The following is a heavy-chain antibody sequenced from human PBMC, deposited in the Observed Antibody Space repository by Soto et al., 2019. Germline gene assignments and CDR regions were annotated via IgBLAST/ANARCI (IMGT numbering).Heavy chain of an antibody. V-gene: IGHV4-4*02. CDR3: ARLGVAGTRYDY. D-gene: IGHD6-19*01. CDR1: GGSISSSNW. J-gene: IGHJ4*02. CDR2: IYHSGST. Sequence: QVQLQESGPGLVKPSGTLSLTCAVSGGSISSSNWWSWVRQPPGKGLEWIGEIYHSGSTNYNPSLKIRVTRSVDKSKNHFSLKLSSGTAADTAVYYCARLGVAGTRYDYWGQGSLVTVSS.